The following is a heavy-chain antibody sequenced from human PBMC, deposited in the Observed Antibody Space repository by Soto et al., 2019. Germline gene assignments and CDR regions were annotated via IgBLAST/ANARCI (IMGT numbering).Heavy chain of an antibody. D-gene: IGHD2-15*01. CDR3: ARESSGVVAAIPGAFDI. Sequence: SETVSLTCTVSGGSISSYYWSWIRQPPGKGLEWIGYIYYSGSTNYNPSLKSRVTISVDTSKNQFSLKLSSVTAADTAVYYCARESSGVVAAIPGAFDIWGQGTMVTVSS. CDR2: IYYSGST. V-gene: IGHV4-59*01. J-gene: IGHJ3*02. CDR1: GGSISSYY.